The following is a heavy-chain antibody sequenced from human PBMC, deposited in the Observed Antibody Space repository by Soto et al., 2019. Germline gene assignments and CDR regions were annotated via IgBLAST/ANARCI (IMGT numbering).Heavy chain of an antibody. D-gene: IGHD6-6*01. V-gene: IGHV3-23*01. CDR3: AKGSASRVPYYFDY. CDR1: GFTFSTYA. CDR2: ISDSGGSA. Sequence: EVQLLESGGGLVQPGGSLRLSCAASGFTFSTYAMSWVRQAPGKGLEWVSAISDSGGSAYYADSVKGRFTISRDNSRNALYLRMNSLITEDTAVYYCAKGSASRVPYYFDYWGQGALVTVSS. J-gene: IGHJ4*02.